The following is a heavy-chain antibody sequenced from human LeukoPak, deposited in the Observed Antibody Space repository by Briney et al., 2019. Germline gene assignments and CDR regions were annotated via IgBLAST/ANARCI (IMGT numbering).Heavy chain of an antibody. V-gene: IGHV4-59*08. Sequence: PSETLSLTCTVSGGSISSYYWSWIRQPPGKGLEWIGYIYYSGSTNYNPSLKSRVTISVDTSKNQFSLKLSSVTAADTAVYYCARVQLYYYDSSGFSGAFDYWGQGTLVTVSS. D-gene: IGHD3-22*01. CDR2: IYYSGST. CDR1: GGSISSYY. CDR3: ARVQLYYYDSSGFSGAFDY. J-gene: IGHJ4*02.